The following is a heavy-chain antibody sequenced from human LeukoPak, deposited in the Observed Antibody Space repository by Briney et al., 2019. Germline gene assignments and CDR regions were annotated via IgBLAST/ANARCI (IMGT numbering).Heavy chain of an antibody. J-gene: IGHJ5*02. CDR1: GYSISSGYY. CDR3: TRVAVVVPAARLRFDP. CDR2: IYHSGST. Sequence: SETLSLTCTVSGYSISSGYYWGWIRQPPGKGLEWIGSIYHSGSTYYNPSLKSRVTISVDTSKNQFSLKLSSVTAADTAVYYCTRVAVVVPAARLRFDPWGQGTLVTVSS. V-gene: IGHV4-38-2*02. D-gene: IGHD2-2*01.